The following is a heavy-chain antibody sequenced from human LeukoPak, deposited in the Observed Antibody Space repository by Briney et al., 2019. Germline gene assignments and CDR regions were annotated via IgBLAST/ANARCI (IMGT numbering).Heavy chain of an antibody. CDR3: ARGYTGYDWGNLFDY. V-gene: IGHV3-20*04. CDR1: GFTFDDYG. Sequence: GGSLRLSCAASGFTFDDYGMNWVRQAPGKGLEWVSGLNWNGDSTGYADSVKGRFTISRDNAKNSLYLQMNSLRAEDAAFHYCARGYTGYDWGNLFDYWGQGTLVTVSS. D-gene: IGHD5-12*01. J-gene: IGHJ4*02. CDR2: LNWNGDST.